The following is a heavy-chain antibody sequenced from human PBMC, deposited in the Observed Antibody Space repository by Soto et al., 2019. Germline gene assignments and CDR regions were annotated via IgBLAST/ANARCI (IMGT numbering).Heavy chain of an antibody. Sequence: ASVKVSCKASGYTFTSYCISWVLQAPGQGLEWMGWISAYNGNTNHAQKLQGRVTMTTDTSTSTAYMELRSLRSDDTAVYYCARDWESIAAAPVDYFDYWGQGTLVTAPQ. CDR3: ARDWESIAAAPVDYFDY. J-gene: IGHJ4*02. V-gene: IGHV1-18*01. D-gene: IGHD6-13*01. CDR1: GYTFTSYC. CDR2: ISAYNGNT.